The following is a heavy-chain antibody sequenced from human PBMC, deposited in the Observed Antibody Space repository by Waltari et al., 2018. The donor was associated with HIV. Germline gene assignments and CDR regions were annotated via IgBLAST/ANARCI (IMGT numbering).Heavy chain of an antibody. CDR2: INPSGGST. D-gene: IGHD4-17*01. CDR3: ARDQGTTVTTYYYYGMDV. J-gene: IGHJ6*02. CDR1: GYTFTSYY. Sequence: QVQLVQSGAEVKKPGASVKVSCKASGYTFTSYYMHWVRQAPGQGLEWMGIINPSGGSTSYAQKFQGRVTMTRDTSTSTVYMELSSLRSEDTAVYYCARDQGTTVTTYYYYGMDVWGQGTTVTVSS. V-gene: IGHV1-46*01.